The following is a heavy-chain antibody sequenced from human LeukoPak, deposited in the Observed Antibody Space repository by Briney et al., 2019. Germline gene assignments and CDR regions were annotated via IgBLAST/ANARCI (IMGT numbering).Heavy chain of an antibody. CDR3: ASRARGYCSSTSCYPFDY. V-gene: IGHV4-34*01. J-gene: IGHJ4*02. Sequence: SGTLSLTCAVYGGSFSGYYWSWIRQAPGKGLEWIGEINHSGSTNYNPSLKSRVTISVDTSKNQFSLKLSSVTAADTAVYYCASRARGYCSSTSCYPFDYWGQGTLVTVSS. CDR2: INHSGST. CDR1: GGSFSGYY. D-gene: IGHD2-2*01.